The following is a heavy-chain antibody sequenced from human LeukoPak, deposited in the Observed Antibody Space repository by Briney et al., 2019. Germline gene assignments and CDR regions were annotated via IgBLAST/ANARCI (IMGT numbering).Heavy chain of an antibody. J-gene: IGHJ4*02. CDR3: ARQTNYDILTGLYYFDY. CDR2: IIPIFGTA. CDR1: GGTFSSYA. D-gene: IGHD3-9*01. V-gene: IGHV1-69*13. Sequence: ASVRVSCKASGGTFSSYAISWVRQAPGQGLEWMGGIIPIFGTANYAQKFQGRVTITADESTSTAYMELSSLRSEDTAVYYCARQTNYDILTGLYYFDYWGQGTLVTVSS.